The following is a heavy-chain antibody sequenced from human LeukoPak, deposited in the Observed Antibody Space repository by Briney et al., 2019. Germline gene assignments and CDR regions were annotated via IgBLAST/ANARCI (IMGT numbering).Heavy chain of an antibody. J-gene: IGHJ3*02. D-gene: IGHD2-21*01. CDR3: AKDLFLLGAAFDI. CDR2: ISYDGSNK. Sequence: GGSLRLSCAASGFTFSSYSMHWVRQAPGKGLEWVAVISYDGSNKYYADSVKGRFTISRDNSKNTLYLQMNSLRAEDTAVYYCAKDLFLLGAAFDIWGQGTMVTVSS. CDR1: GFTFSSYS. V-gene: IGHV3-30*18.